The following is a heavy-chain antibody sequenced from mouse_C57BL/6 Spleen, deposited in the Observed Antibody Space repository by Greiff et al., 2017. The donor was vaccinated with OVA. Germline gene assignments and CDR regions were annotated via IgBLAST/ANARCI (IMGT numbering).Heavy chain of an antibody. CDR3: AIGNTVVAKDWYFDY. CDR2: IDPSDSEP. D-gene: IGHD1-1*01. CDR1: GYTFTSSW. Sequence: QVQLQQPGAELVRPGSSVKLSCKASGYTFTSSWMHWVKQRPIQGLEWIGNIDPSDSEPHYNQKFKDKATLTVDKSSSTAYMQLSSLTSADSAVYDYAIGNTVVAKDWYFDYWGTGTTVTVSS. V-gene: IGHV1-52*01. J-gene: IGHJ1*03.